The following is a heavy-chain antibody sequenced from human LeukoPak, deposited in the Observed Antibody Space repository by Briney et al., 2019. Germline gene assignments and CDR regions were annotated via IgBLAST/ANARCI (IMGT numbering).Heavy chain of an antibody. J-gene: IGHJ4*02. CDR2: INSDGSST. V-gene: IGHV3-74*01. Sequence: GGSLRLSCAASGFTFSSYGMHWVRQAPGKGLVWVSRINSDGSSTSYADSVKGRFTISRDNAKNTLYLQMNSLRAEDTAVYYCARDSSGWYWDSYFDYWGQGTLVTVSS. CDR3: ARDSSGWYWDSYFDY. D-gene: IGHD6-19*01. CDR1: GFTFSSYG.